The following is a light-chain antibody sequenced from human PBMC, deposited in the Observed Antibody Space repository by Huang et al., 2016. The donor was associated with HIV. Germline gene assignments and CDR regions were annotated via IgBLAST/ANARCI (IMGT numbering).Light chain of an antibody. CDR3: QQSYSSHT. CDR1: RSINRH. CDR2: GAS. J-gene: IGKJ5*01. V-gene: IGKV1-39*01. Sequence: DIQMTQSPSSLSASVGDTVTITCRASRSINRHLNWYQQRPERAPTLLIYGASNLQSGVPSRFRGSGSATDYTLRISSLQPEDFATYFCQQSYSSHTFGQGTRLEIK.